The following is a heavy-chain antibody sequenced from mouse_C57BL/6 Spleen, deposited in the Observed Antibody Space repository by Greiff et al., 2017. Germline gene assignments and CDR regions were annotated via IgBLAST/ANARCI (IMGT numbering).Heavy chain of an antibody. D-gene: IGHD2-4*01. CDR2: IYPGSGNT. Sequence: VQLQQSGAELVRPGASVKLSCKASGYTFTDYYINWVKQRPGQGLEWIARIYPGSGNTYYNEKFKGKATLTAEKSSSTAYMQLSSLTSEDSAVYLCASGYDYPVAWWGQGTLVTVSA. V-gene: IGHV1-76*01. J-gene: IGHJ3*01. CDR3: ASGYDYPVAW. CDR1: GYTFTDYY.